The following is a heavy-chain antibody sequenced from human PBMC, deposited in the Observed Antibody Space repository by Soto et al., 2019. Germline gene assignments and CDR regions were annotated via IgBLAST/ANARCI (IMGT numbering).Heavy chain of an antibody. D-gene: IGHD3-22*01. J-gene: IGHJ4*02. CDR1: GFTFDDYA. V-gene: IGHV3-9*01. CDR3: AKANTYYYDSSGYPDY. Sequence: PGGSLRLSCAASGFTFDDYAMHWVRQAPGKGLEWVSGISWNSGSIGYADSVKGRFTISRDNAKNSLYLQMNSLRAEDTALYYCAKANTYYYDSSGYPDYWGQGTLVTAPQ. CDR2: ISWNSGSI.